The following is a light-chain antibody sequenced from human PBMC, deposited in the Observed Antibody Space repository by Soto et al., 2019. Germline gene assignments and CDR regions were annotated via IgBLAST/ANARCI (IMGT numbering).Light chain of an antibody. Sequence: EIVMTQSPATLSVSPGESATLSCRASQSISGNLAWYQQKPGLSPRLLIYHTSTRASGVPARFSGSGSGTEFSLTISSLQSDDFATYYCQQYDSFSVTFGQGTKVDI. CDR2: HTS. V-gene: IGKV3-15*01. CDR1: QSISGN. CDR3: QQYDSFSVT. J-gene: IGKJ1*01.